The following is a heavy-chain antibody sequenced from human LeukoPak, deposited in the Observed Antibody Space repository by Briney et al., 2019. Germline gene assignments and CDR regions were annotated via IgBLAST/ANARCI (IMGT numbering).Heavy chain of an antibody. CDR1: GDTFTDYY. J-gene: IGHJ4*02. CDR3: ATPFTRYGY. CDR2: IIPNSGGT. V-gene: IGHV1-2*02. D-gene: IGHD5-18*01. Sequence: ASVKVSCKASGDTFTDYYVHWVRQAPGQGLEWMGWIIPNSGGTNYAQKFQGRVTMTRDTSISTAYMDLTSLTSDDTAVYYCATPFTRYGYWGQGTLVTVSS.